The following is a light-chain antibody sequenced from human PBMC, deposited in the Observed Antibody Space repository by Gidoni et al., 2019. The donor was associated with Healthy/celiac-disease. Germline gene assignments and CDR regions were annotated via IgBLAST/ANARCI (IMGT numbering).Light chain of an antibody. Sequence: EIALTQSPATLPLSPGERATLSCRASQSVSSYLAWYQQKPGQAPRLLIYDASNRATGIPARFSGSGSGTDFTLTSSSLEPEDFAVYYCQQRSNWPPGGTFXPXTKVDLK. V-gene: IGKV3-11*01. CDR1: QSVSSY. CDR3: QQRSNWPPGGT. J-gene: IGKJ3*01. CDR2: DAS.